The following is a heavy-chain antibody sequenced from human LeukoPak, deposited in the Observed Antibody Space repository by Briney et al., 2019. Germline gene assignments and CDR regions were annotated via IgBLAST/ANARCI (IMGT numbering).Heavy chain of an antibody. D-gene: IGHD2-21*01. Sequence: PSQTLSLTCTVSGGSISSGTYYWTWVRQPAGKGLEWIGRVYTSGSTNYNPSLKSRVTISVDTSKNQFSLKLTSVTAADTAVYYCARVDGDSLDYWGQGTLVTVSS. J-gene: IGHJ4*02. CDR1: GGSISSGTYY. V-gene: IGHV4-61*02. CDR3: ARVDGDSLDY. CDR2: VYTSGST.